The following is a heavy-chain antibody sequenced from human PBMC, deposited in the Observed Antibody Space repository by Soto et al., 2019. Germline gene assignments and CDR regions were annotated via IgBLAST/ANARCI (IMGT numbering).Heavy chain of an antibody. CDR2: IIPIFGTA. CDR3: ARGGGVTAHLTDLTTIPSYYFDY. J-gene: IGHJ4*02. CDR1: GGTFSSYA. D-gene: IGHD2-21*02. Sequence: QVQLVQSGAEVKKPGSSVKVSCKASGGTFSSYAISWVRQAPGQGLEWMGGIIPIFGTANYAQKFQGRVTINAEESTSTAHMELNSLIHEHTATYYCARGGGVTAHLTDLTTIPSYYFDYCGQGTLVTVSS. V-gene: IGHV1-69*12.